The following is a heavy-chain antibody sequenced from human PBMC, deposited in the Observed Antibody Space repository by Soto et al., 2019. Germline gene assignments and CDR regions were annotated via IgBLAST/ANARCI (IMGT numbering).Heavy chain of an antibody. CDR1: GGSISGHY. J-gene: IGHJ6*03. CDR2: IYYSGST. CDR3: ARGPYYDLIWNYYYMDV. D-gene: IGHD3-16*01. V-gene: IGHV4-59*08. Sequence: QVQLQESGPGLVKPSETLSLSCNVSGGSISGHYWSWVRQTPGKGLEWIGYIYYSGSTNYNPSLKSRVTISVDTSKNHFSLRLTSVTAADTAVYYGARGPYYDLIWNYYYMDVWGKGTTVTVS.